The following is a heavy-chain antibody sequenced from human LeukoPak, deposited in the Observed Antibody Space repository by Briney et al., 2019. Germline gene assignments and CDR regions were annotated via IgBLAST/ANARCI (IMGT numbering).Heavy chain of an antibody. D-gene: IGHD3-22*01. V-gene: IGHV3-23*01. CDR1: GFTFSSYA. Sequence: GGSLRLSCAASGFTFSSYAMSWVRQAPGKGLEWVSAISGSGGSTYYADSVKGRFTISRDNSKNTLYLQMNSLRAEDTAVYYCARVPIVVVIGHGMDVWGQGTTVTVSS. CDR2: ISGSGGST. J-gene: IGHJ6*02. CDR3: ARVPIVVVIGHGMDV.